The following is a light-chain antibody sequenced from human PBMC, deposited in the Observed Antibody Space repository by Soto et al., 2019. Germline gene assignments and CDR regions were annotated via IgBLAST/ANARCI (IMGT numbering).Light chain of an antibody. CDR3: QQAHSFPLS. V-gene: IGKV1D-12*01. J-gene: IGKJ4*01. CDR1: QDIRFW. Sequence: DIQMIQSPSSVSASVGDRVTITCRASQDIRFWLAWYQQKPGKAPKPLIHGASSLQTGVPSRFRGSGSGTDFTLTIINLQPEDFATYYCQQAHSFPLSFGGGTKVEI. CDR2: GAS.